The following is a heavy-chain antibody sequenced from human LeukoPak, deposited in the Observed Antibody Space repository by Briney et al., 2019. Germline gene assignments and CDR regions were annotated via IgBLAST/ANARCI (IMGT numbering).Heavy chain of an antibody. CDR1: GFTFSSYA. D-gene: IGHD2-15*01. CDR3: ARGPSLGYCSGGSCYSIGWFDP. Sequence: GGSLRLSCATSGFTFSSYAMSWVRQAPGKGLEWVSAISGSGGSTYYADSVKGRFTISRDNSKNTLYLQMNSLRAEDTAVYYCARGPSLGYCSGGSCYSIGWFDPWGQGTLVTVSS. V-gene: IGHV3-23*01. J-gene: IGHJ5*02. CDR2: ISGSGGST.